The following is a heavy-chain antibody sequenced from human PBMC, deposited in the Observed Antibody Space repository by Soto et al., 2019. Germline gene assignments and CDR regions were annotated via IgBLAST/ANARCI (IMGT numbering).Heavy chain of an antibody. Sequence: QVQLQESGPGLVKPSETLSLTCTVSGGSISGYYWSWIRQPPGKGLEWIGYIYNSGSTNYNHSLKRRVTMSLDTSKNQFSLKLSSVTAAAPAVYYCAGAWGGYGDFWGQGTLVTVSS. V-gene: IGHV4-59*01. D-gene: IGHD5-12*01. CDR1: GGSISGYY. CDR3: AGAWGGYGDF. CDR2: IYNSGST. J-gene: IGHJ4*02.